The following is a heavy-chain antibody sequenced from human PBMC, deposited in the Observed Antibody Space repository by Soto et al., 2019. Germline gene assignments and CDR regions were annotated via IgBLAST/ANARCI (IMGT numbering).Heavy chain of an antibody. CDR1: GYTFTSYG. CDR3: ARERPRSLWNSRSPYCDYCINV. CDR2: ISAYNGNT. J-gene: IGHJ6*02. V-gene: IGHV1-18*04. Sequence: ASVKVSCEASGYTFTSYGIRWVRKAPGQGLEWMGWISAYNGNTNYAQKHQGRVTMTTDTSTSTAYMELRSLRSDETAVYYCARERPRSLWNSRSPYCDYCINVYAEATKVTVYS. D-gene: IGHD1-7*01.